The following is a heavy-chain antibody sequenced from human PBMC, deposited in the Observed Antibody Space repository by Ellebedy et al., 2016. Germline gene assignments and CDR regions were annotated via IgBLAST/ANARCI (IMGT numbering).Heavy chain of an antibody. D-gene: IGHD2-2*01. V-gene: IGHV3-33*01. J-gene: IGHJ6*02. CDR3: ARGSGVVVPAAIYYYYAMDV. Sequence: GGSLRLXXAASGFTFSSNGMHWVRQAPGKGLEWVAVIWYDGSKKYYADSVKGRFTISRDNLQNKLYLQMNSLRVEDTAVYYCARGSGVVVPAAIYYYYAMDVWGQGTTVTVSS. CDR1: GFTFSSNG. CDR2: IWYDGSKK.